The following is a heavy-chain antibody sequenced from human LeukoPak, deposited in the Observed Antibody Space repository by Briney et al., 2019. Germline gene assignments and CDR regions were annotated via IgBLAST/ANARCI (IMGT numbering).Heavy chain of an antibody. CDR1: GGSISSYY. Sequence: SETLSLTCTVSGGSISSYYWSWIRQPPGKGLEWIGYIYYSGSTNYNPSLKSRVTISVDTSKNQFSLKLSSVTAADTAVYYCASALVDFWSGYPYYFDHWGQGTLVTVSS. J-gene: IGHJ4*02. CDR2: IYYSGST. V-gene: IGHV4-59*01. CDR3: ASALVDFWSGYPYYFDH. D-gene: IGHD3-3*01.